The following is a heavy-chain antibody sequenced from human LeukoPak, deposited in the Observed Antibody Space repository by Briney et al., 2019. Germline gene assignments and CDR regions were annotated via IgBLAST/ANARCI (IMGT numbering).Heavy chain of an antibody. V-gene: IGHV4-34*01. Sequence: SETLSLTCAVYGGSFSGYYWSRIRQPPGRGLEWIGEINHSGGTNYNPSLKSRVTISVHTSTNQFYFKLSSVTAADTAVYCCARGPAGYYYDSSGYYFSFRYYFDYWGQGTLVTVSS. CDR1: GGSFSGYY. J-gene: IGHJ4*02. CDR3: ARGPAGYYYDSSGYYFSFRYYFDY. D-gene: IGHD3-22*01. CDR2: INHSGGT.